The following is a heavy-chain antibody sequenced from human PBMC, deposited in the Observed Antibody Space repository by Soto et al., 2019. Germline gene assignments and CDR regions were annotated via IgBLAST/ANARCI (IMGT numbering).Heavy chain of an antibody. Sequence: GGSLRLSCAASGFTFSSYAMSWVRQAPGKGLEWVSGISGSGASTYYADSVKGRFTISRDNSKSTLYLQMNSLRADDTAVYYCAKSAGGYCTTTCAGNFAYFDLWCRGTLVTVSS. CDR1: GFTFSSYA. D-gene: IGHD2-8*01. CDR3: AKSAGGYCTTTCAGNFAYFDL. CDR2: ISGSGAST. J-gene: IGHJ2*01. V-gene: IGHV3-23*01.